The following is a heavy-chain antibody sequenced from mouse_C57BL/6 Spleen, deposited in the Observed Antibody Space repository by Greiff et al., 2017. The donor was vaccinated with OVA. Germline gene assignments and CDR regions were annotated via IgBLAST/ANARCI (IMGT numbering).Heavy chain of an antibody. Sequence: EVQLQQSGPELVKPGASVKISCKASGYSFTDSNMTWVQQSNGKSLVWIGVINPNYGTTSYNQKFKGKATLTVDQSSSSAYMQLNSPTDEDSAFYYCARSSSSIPGLAYWGQGTLVTVSA. CDR3: ARSSSSIPGLAY. J-gene: IGHJ3*01. CDR2: INPNYGTT. D-gene: IGHD1-1*01. V-gene: IGHV1-39*01. CDR1: GYSFTDSN.